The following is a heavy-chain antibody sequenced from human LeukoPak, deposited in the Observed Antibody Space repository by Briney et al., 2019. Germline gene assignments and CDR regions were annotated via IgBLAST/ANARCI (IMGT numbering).Heavy chain of an antibody. CDR2: IKSKTDGGTT. J-gene: IGHJ4*02. D-gene: IGHD3-22*01. V-gene: IGHV3-15*01. CDR3: TTELGVYDSSGYSDY. Sequence: GGSLRLSCAASGFSLSTYWMSWVRQAPGKGLEWVGRIKSKTDGGTTDYAAPVKGRFTISRDDSKNTLYLQMNSLKTKDTAVYYCTTELGVYDSSGYSDYWGQGTLVTVSS. CDR1: GFSLSTYW.